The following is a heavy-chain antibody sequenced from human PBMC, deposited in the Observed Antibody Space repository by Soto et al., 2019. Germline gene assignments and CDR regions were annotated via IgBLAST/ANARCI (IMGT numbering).Heavy chain of an antibody. CDR3: ARSYSSSSSYMGYYGMDV. Sequence: ASVKVSCKASGYTFTGYYMHWVRQAPGQGLEWMGWINPNSGGTNYAQKFQGWVTMTRDTSISTAYMELSRLRSDDTAVYYFARSYSSSSSYMGYYGMDVWGQGTTVTVSS. V-gene: IGHV1-2*04. J-gene: IGHJ6*02. D-gene: IGHD6-6*01. CDR2: INPNSGGT. CDR1: GYTFTGYY.